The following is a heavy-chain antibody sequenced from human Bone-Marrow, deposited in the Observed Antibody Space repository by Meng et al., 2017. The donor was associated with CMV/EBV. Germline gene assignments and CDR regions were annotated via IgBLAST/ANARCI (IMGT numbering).Heavy chain of an antibody. D-gene: IGHD3-3*01. CDR2: INHSGST. V-gene: IGHV4-34*01. Sequence: SEPLSLTCAVYGWSFSGYYWSWIRQPPGKGLEWIGEINHSGSTNYNPSLKSRVTISVDTSKNQFSLKLSSVTAADTAVYYCARGERFLEWLSPYYYGMDVWGQGTTVTVSS. CDR1: GWSFSGYY. J-gene: IGHJ6*02. CDR3: ARGERFLEWLSPYYYGMDV.